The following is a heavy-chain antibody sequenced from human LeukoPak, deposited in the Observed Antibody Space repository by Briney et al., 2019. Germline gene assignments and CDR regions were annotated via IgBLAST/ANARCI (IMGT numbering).Heavy chain of an antibody. D-gene: IGHD5-18*01. V-gene: IGHV3-23*01. J-gene: IGHJ4*02. CDR2: GSGDST. Sequence: GSGDSTNYADSVKGRFTTSRDNSKNTVSLQMNSLRVEDTATYYCASEDSLFDYWGQGTLVTVAS. CDR3: ASEDSLFDY.